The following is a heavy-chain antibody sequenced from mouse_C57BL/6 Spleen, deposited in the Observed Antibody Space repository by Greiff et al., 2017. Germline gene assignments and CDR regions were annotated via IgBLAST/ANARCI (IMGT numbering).Heavy chain of an antibody. J-gene: IGHJ4*01. D-gene: IGHD2-1*01. V-gene: IGHV1-80*01. CDR2: IYPGDGDT. CDR1: GYAFSSYW. CDR3: AGNYLYAMGC. Sequence: VQLQQPGAELVKPGASVKISCKASGYAFSSYWMHWVKQRPGKGLEWIGQIYPGDGDTNYNGKFKGKATLTADKSSSTAYMQLSSLTSEDSAVSFCAGNYLYAMGCWGPGTSDTVSS.